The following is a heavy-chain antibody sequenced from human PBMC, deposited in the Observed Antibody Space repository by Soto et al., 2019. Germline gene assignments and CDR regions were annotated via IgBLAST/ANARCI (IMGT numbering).Heavy chain of an antibody. J-gene: IGHJ5*02. D-gene: IGHD3-10*01. V-gene: IGHV3-7*04. Sequence: PGGSLRLSCAASGFTFKNYWITWVRQAPGKGLEWVANIKPDGSEKYYVDSVKGRFTITRDNARNSVYLQMNNLRAEDTAVYYCAGDRVILWCGEPNNNDPWGQGTQVTVSA. CDR3: AGDRVILWCGEPNNNDP. CDR2: IKPDGSEK. CDR1: GFTFKNYW.